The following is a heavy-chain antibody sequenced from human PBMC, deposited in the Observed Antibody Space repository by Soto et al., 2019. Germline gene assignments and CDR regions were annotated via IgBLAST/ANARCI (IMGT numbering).Heavy chain of an antibody. Sequence: PGGSLRLSCAASGFTLSSYGMHGVRQAPGKGLEWVAVISYDGSNKYYADSVKGRFTISRDNSKNTLYLQMNSLRAEDTAVYYCAKETYGYPFDYWGQGTLVTVSS. J-gene: IGHJ4*02. D-gene: IGHD5-12*01. V-gene: IGHV3-30*18. CDR2: ISYDGSNK. CDR3: AKETYGYPFDY. CDR1: GFTLSSYG.